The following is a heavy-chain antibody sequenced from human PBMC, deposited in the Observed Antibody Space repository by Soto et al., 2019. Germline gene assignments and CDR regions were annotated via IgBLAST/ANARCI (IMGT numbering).Heavy chain of an antibody. CDR1: GNTFSSNY. Sequence: QEQLVQSGAEVKEPGASVTVSCKTSGNTFSSNYIHWVRQAPGQGLEWLGWMNTKNGGTNYAQMFRGWVTMTRDTSITTAYMELKNLKSNDPGVYYCASALGYCSSASCPPDSWGQGTLVTVSS. D-gene: IGHD2-2*01. J-gene: IGHJ4*02. CDR2: MNTKNGGT. CDR3: ASALGYCSSASCPPDS. V-gene: IGHV1-2*04.